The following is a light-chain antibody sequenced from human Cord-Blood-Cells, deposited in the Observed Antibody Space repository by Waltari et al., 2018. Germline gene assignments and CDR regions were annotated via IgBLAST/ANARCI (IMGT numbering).Light chain of an antibody. J-gene: IGKJ2*01. Sequence: DIQMTQSPSTLSASVGDRVTITCRASQSISSWLAWYQQKPGKAPKLLIYDASSLESGVPSRFSVSGSGTEFTLTISSLQPDDFATYYCQQYNSYSQYTFGHGTKLEIK. V-gene: IGKV1-5*01. CDR2: DAS. CDR1: QSISSW. CDR3: QQYNSYSQYT.